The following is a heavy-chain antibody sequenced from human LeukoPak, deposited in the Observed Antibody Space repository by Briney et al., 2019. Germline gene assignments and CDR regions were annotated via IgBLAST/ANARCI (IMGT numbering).Heavy chain of an antibody. CDR3: AKQGILSTPYFDF. CDR1: GXTFNTYA. D-gene: IGHD3-9*01. Sequence: GGSLRLSCAASGXTFNTYAMNWVRQAPGKGLEWVSTISGRGDYTFFADSVKGRFTISRDNSKNTLYLQMSSLRAEDTAMYYCAKQGILSTPYFDFWGQGALVTVSS. J-gene: IGHJ4*02. V-gene: IGHV3-23*01. CDR2: ISGRGDYT.